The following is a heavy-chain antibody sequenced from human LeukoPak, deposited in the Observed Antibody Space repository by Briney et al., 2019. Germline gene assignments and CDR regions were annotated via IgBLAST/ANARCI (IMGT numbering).Heavy chain of an antibody. Sequence: GGSLRLSCAASGFTFSDYYMSWIRQAPGKGLEWVSFIYSADSVKGRFTISRDNANNSLYLQMNRLRAEDTAIYYCARDRWTSSPFFDYWGQGILVTVSS. CDR2: I. J-gene: IGHJ4*02. CDR1: GFTFSDYY. V-gene: IGHV3-11*01. D-gene: IGHD3/OR15-3a*01. CDR3: ARDRWTSSPFFDY.